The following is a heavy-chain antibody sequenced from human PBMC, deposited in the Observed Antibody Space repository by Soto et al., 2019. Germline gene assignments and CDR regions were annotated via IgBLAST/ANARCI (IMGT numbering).Heavy chain of an antibody. Sequence: GGSLRLSCEASGFTFSSYAMSWVRQAPGKGLEWVSTISDSGSTYYADSVKGRFTISRDNSKNTFYLQMNSLRAEDTAVYYCAKFWGGNGFCPETSCLNCFDNGAQETLFSFS. V-gene: IGHV3-23*01. CDR1: GFTFSSYA. D-gene: IGHD2-2*01. CDR3: AKFWGGNGFCPETSCLNCFDN. CDR2: ISDSGST. J-gene: IGHJ4*02.